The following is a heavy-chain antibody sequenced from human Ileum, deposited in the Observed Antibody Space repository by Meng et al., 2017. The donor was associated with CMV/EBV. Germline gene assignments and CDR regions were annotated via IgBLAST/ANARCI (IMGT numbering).Heavy chain of an antibody. CDR2: IHHSGST. CDR3: ARGSRIVVVPAAQKRNWFDP. J-gene: IGHJ5*02. CDR1: FSGYY. Sequence: FSGYYWSWIRQPPGKGLEWIGEIHHSGSTNYNPSLKSRVTISVDTSKNQFSLKLSSVTAADTAVYYCARGSRIVVVPAAQKRNWFDPWGQGTLVTVSS. V-gene: IGHV4-34*01. D-gene: IGHD2-2*01.